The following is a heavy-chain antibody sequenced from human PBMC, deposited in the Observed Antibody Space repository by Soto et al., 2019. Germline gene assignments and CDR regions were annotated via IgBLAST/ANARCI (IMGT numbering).Heavy chain of an antibody. CDR2: FGRVGDI. CDR3: ARRLCDGGVCPGIGFDY. CDR1: GFTFSTTD. Sequence: EVQLVESGGGLVQPGGSLRLSCAASGFTFSTTDMHWVRQVTGKGLEWVSGFGRVGDIYYSGSVKGRFTISRDDAKSSLYLQMNSLRVGDTAIYYCARRLCDGGVCPGIGFDYWGQGILVTVSS. D-gene: IGHD2-21*02. J-gene: IGHJ4*02. V-gene: IGHV3-13*01.